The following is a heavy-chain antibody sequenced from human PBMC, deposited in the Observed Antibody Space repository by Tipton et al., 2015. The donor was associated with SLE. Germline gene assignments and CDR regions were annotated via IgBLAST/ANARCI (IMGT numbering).Heavy chain of an antibody. V-gene: IGHV4-4*08. CDR1: GGSISSHY. CDR3: ARDSGVTDSFPFDY. D-gene: IGHD3-22*01. Sequence: TLSLTCTVSGGSISSHYWSWIRQPPGKTLEWIGYIYSGGSTNYNPSLKSRVSISIDTSKNQFSLNLTSVTATDTAVYYCARDSGVTDSFPFDYWGQGTPVTVSS. CDR2: IYSGGST. J-gene: IGHJ4*02.